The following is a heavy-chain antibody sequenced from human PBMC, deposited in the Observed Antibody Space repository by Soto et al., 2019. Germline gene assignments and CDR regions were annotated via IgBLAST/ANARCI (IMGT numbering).Heavy chain of an antibody. J-gene: IGHJ6*02. CDR3: ARSPRVTIFGVVKRGYYYGMDV. Sequence: XETLSLSCTVSGGCISSYYWSWIRQPPGKGLEWIGYIYYSVSTNYNPSLKSRVTISVDTSKNQFSLKLSSVTAADTAVYYCARSPRVTIFGVVKRGYYYGMDVCGQGTTVTVSS. D-gene: IGHD3-3*01. CDR1: GGCISSYY. CDR2: IYYSVST. V-gene: IGHV4-59*01.